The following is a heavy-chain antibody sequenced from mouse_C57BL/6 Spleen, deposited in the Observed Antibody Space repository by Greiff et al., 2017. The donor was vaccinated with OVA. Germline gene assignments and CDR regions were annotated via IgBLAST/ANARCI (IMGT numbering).Heavy chain of an antibody. Sequence: QVQLQQSGAELVKPGASVKISCKASGYAFSSYWMNWVKQRPGQGLEWIGQIYPGDGDTNYNGKFKGKATLTADKSSSTAYMQLSSLTSEDSAVYFCAIPSGRREGFDVWGTGTTVTVSS. CDR1: GYAFSSYW. CDR2: IYPGDGDT. D-gene: IGHD3-1*01. V-gene: IGHV1-80*01. J-gene: IGHJ1*03. CDR3: AIPSGRREGFDV.